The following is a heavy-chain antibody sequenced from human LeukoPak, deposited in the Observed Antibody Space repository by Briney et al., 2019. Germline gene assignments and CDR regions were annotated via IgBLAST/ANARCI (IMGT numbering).Heavy chain of an antibody. CDR2: INHSGSA. CDR3: ARGQGTVTTH. CDR1: GGSFSGYY. J-gene: IGHJ4*02. Sequence: PSETLSLTCAVSGGSFSGYYWTWIRQPPGKGLEWIEEINHSGSANYNPSLMSRVTISLDTSKNHFSLNLSSVTAADTAVYYCARGQGTVTTHWGQGTLVTVSS. D-gene: IGHD4-11*01. V-gene: IGHV4-34*01.